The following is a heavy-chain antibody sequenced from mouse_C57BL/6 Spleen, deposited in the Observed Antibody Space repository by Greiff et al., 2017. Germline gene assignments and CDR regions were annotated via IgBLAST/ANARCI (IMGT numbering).Heavy chain of an antibody. J-gene: IGHJ4*01. D-gene: IGHD2-3*01. CDR2: ISYDGSN. CDR3: ARDGYYLPYAMDY. Sequence: EVKLMESGPGLVKPSQSLSLTCSVTGYSITSGYYWNWIRQFPGNKLEWMGYISYDGSNNYNPSLKNRISITRDTSKNQFFLKLNSVTTEDTATYYCARDGYYLPYAMDYWGQGTSVTVSS. V-gene: IGHV3-6*01. CDR1: GYSITSGYY.